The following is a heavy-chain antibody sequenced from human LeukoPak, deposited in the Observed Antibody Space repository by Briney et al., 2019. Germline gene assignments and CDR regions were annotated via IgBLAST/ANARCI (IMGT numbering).Heavy chain of an antibody. V-gene: IGHV1-46*01. Sequence: ASVKVSCKASGYTFTSYYMHWVRQAPGQGLEWMGIINPSGGSTSYAQKFQGRVTMTRDMSTSTVYMELSSLRSEDTAVYYCARDYDILTGSYYMDVWGKGTTVTVSS. CDR1: GYTFTSYY. J-gene: IGHJ6*03. CDR2: INPSGGST. CDR3: ARDYDILTGSYYMDV. D-gene: IGHD3-9*01.